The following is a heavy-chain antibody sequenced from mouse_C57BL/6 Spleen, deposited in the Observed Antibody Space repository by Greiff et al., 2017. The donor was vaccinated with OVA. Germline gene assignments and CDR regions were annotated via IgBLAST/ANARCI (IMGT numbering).Heavy chain of an antibody. CDR1: GFNINDYY. J-gene: IGHJ2*01. V-gene: IGHV14-2*01. CDR3: ASYGNYLLDY. CDR2: IEPADSET. D-gene: IGHD2-1*01. Sequence: VQLQQSGAELVKPGASVKLSCTASGFNINDYYMHWVKQRTEQGLEWIGRIEPADSETKYTPKFQGKATITADTSSNTAYLQLSSLTSEDTAVYYCASYGNYLLDYWGQGTTLTVSS.